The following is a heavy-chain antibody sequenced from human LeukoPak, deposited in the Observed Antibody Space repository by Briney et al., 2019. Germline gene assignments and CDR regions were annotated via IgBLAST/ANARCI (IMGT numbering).Heavy chain of an antibody. V-gene: IGHV4-31*03. Sequence: SETLSLTCTVSGGSFSSGGYYWSWIRQHPGKGLEWIGYIYYSGSTYYNPSLKSRVTISVDTSKNQFSLKLSSVTAADTAVYYCARDSYSNNWFDPWGQGTLVTVSS. CDR1: GGSFSSGGYY. D-gene: IGHD4-11*01. J-gene: IGHJ5*02. CDR2: IYYSGST. CDR3: ARDSYSNNWFDP.